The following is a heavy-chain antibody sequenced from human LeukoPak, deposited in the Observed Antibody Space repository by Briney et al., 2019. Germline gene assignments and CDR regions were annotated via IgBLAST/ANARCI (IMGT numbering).Heavy chain of an antibody. D-gene: IGHD6-19*01. V-gene: IGHV1-2*02. J-gene: IGHJ4*02. Sequence: ASVKVSCKASGYTLTGYCMHGVRQAPGQGLEWLGWINTKSGATNYAQNFQGRVTMTRDTSMSTTYMELKRLRSDATAVYYCARDLGISGWYAPPLGYFDYWGQGTLLTVSS. CDR2: INTKSGAT. CDR3: ARDLGISGWYAPPLGYFDY. CDR1: GYTLTGYC.